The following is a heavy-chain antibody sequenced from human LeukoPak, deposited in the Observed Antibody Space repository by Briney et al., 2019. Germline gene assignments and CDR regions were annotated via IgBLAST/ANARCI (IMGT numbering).Heavy chain of an antibody. Sequence: GGSLSLSCAPSEFTLSIYWMSWVRHVPGEGLEGVANIKRDGSEKYYVDSVKGRFTISRDNAKNSLYLQMNGLRGEDTAVYYCARDLVGTTYHYYYMDVWGKGTTVTVSS. J-gene: IGHJ6*03. CDR3: ARDLVGTTYHYYYMDV. CDR2: IKRDGSEK. V-gene: IGHV3-7*01. CDR1: EFTLSIYW. D-gene: IGHD1-1*01.